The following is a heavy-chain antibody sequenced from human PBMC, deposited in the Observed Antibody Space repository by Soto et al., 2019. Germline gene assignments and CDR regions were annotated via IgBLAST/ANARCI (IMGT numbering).Heavy chain of an antibody. J-gene: IGHJ6*03. CDR1: GYTFTSYD. CDR2: MNPNSGNT. V-gene: IGHV1-8*01. Sequence: ASVKVSCKASGYTFTSYDINLVRQATGQGLEWMGWMNPNSGNTGYAQKFQGRVTMTRNTSISTAYMELSSLRSEDTAVYYCARAGTIFGVVIIDYYYYMDVWVKGTTVTVSS. CDR3: ARAGTIFGVVIIDYYYYMDV. D-gene: IGHD3-3*01.